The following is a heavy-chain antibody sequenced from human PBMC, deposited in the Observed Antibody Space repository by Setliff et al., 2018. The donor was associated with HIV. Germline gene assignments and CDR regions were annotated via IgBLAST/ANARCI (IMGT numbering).Heavy chain of an antibody. J-gene: IGHJ4*02. CDR2: IKQDGSDK. D-gene: IGHD6-19*01. CDR1: GFTFTTYW. V-gene: IGHV3-7*01. CDR3: ARGHSSGWYDY. Sequence: GGSLRLSCAASGFTFTTYWMSWVRQAPGKGLEWVANIKQDGSDKYYVASVRGRFTISRDNAESSLYLQMNSLRAEDTAVYYCARGHSSGWYDYWGQGTLVTVSS.